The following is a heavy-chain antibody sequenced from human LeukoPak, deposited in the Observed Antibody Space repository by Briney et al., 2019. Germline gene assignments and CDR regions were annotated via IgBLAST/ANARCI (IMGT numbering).Heavy chain of an antibody. Sequence: PGGSLRLSCAASGFTFSSYWMSWVRQAPGKGLEWVANIKQDGSEKYYVDSVKGRFTISRDNTKNSLYLQMSSLRAEDTAVYYSATEGYSSSWFEYWGQGTLVSVSS. CDR2: IKQDGSEK. D-gene: IGHD6-13*01. V-gene: IGHV3-7*01. J-gene: IGHJ4*02. CDR3: ATEGYSSSWFEY. CDR1: GFTFSSYW.